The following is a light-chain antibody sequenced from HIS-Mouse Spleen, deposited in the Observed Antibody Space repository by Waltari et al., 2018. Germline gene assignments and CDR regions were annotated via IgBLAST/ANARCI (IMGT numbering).Light chain of an antibody. Sequence: QSALTQPPSASGSPGQSVTISCTGTSSDVGGYNYVSWYQQHPGKAPKLMIYEVSKRPSGGPDRFPGSKSGNTASLTVSGLQAEDEAEYYCSSYAGSNNLVFGGGTKLTVL. CDR2: EVS. J-gene: IGLJ2*01. CDR1: SSDVGGYNY. CDR3: SSYAGSNNLV. V-gene: IGLV2-8*01.